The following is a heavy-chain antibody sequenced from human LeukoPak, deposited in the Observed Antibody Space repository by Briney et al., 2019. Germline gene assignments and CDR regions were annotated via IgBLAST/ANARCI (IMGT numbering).Heavy chain of an antibody. CDR3: ATVSGSYYYYGMDV. CDR1: GYTLTELS. D-gene: IGHD1-26*01. Sequence: ASVKVSCKVSGYTLTELSMHWVRQAPGKGLEWMGGFNPEDGETIYAQKFQGRVTMTEDTSTDTAYMELSSLRSEDPAVYYCATVSGSYYYYGMDVWGQGTTVTVSS. J-gene: IGHJ6*02. CDR2: FNPEDGET. V-gene: IGHV1-24*01.